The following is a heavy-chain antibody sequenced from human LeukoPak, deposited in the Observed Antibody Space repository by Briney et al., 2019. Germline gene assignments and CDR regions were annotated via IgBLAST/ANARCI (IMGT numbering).Heavy chain of an antibody. V-gene: IGHV3-23*01. Sequence: GGSLRLSCAASGFTFSDYYMSWIRQAPGKGLEWVSAISGSGGSTYYADSVKGRFTISRDNSKNTLYLQMNSLRAEDTAVYYCAKSTGSRQGWLSYYYGMDVWGQGTTVTVSS. CDR2: ISGSGGST. CDR1: GFTFSDYY. CDR3: AKSTGSRQGWLSYYYGMDV. D-gene: IGHD3-10*01. J-gene: IGHJ6*02.